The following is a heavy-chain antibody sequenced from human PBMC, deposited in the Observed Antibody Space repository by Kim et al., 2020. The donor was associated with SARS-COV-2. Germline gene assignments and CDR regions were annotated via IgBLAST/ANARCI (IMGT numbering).Heavy chain of an antibody. V-gene: IGHV4-39*07. CDR2: IYYSGST. Sequence: SETLSLTCTVSGGSISSSSYYWGWIRQPPGKGLEWIGSIYYSGSTYYNPSLKSRVTISVDTSKNQFSLKLSSVTAADTAVYYCARGRGGSPYVDYWGQGTLVTVSS. CDR1: GGSISSSSYY. D-gene: IGHD2-15*01. CDR3: ARGRGGSPYVDY. J-gene: IGHJ4*02.